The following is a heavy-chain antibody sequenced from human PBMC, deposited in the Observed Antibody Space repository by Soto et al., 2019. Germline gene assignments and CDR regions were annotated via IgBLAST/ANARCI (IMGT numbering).Heavy chain of an antibody. V-gene: IGHV3-23*01. CDR1: GFTFSSYA. Sequence: GGSLRLSCAASGFTFSSYAMSWVRQAPGKGLVWVSAISGSGGSTYYADSVKGRFTISRDNSKNTLYLQMNSLRAEDTAVYYCAKDYDSSGYYPYNWFDPWGQGTLVTVSS. D-gene: IGHD3-22*01. CDR3: AKDYDSSGYYPYNWFDP. CDR2: ISGSGGST. J-gene: IGHJ5*02.